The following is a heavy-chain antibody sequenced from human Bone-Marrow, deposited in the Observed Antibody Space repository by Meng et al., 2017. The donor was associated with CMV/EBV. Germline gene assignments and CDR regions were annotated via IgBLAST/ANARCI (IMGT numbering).Heavy chain of an antibody. D-gene: IGHD3-16*02. CDR1: GFTFDNYA. J-gene: IGHJ4*02. Sequence: GESLKISCAASGFTFDNYAMSWFRQAPGKGPEWVSAIYGGASGTYYADSVKGRFTISRDSSKNTLYLQMSSLRVEDTAVYYCARSSDWGQGTLVTVSS. CDR3: ARSSD. V-gene: IGHV3-23*03. CDR2: IYGGASGT.